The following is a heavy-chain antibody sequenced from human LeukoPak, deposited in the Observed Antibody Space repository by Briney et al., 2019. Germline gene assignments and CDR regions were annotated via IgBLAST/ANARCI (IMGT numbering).Heavy chain of an antibody. CDR2: LYSGGIT. Sequence: GGSLRLSCAASGFTVSSNYMNWVRQAPGKGLEWVSVLYSGGITYYADSVKGRFTISRDNSKNTLYLQMNSLRAEDTAVYYCARGFNYYGSGSYYSGFDYWGQGTLVTVSS. J-gene: IGHJ4*02. CDR3: ARGFNYYGSGSYYSGFDY. CDR1: GFTVSSNY. D-gene: IGHD3-10*01. V-gene: IGHV3-66*01.